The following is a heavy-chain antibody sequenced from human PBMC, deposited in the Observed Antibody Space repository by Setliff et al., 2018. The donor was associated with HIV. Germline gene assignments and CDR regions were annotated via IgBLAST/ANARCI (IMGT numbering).Heavy chain of an antibody. J-gene: IGHJ4*02. CDR3: ARERPPMEGWGDYFYH. CDR1: RDSIKNYY. Sequence: SETLSLTCTVSRDSIKNYYWNWIRKPPGKGLEWIGKIYYSGNTFYNSSLKSRVSISVDTSKNQFSLRLRSVTAADTAIYYCARERPPMEGWGDYFYHWGQGTLVTVSS. V-gene: IGHV4-59*01. D-gene: IGHD3-3*01. CDR2: IYYSGNT.